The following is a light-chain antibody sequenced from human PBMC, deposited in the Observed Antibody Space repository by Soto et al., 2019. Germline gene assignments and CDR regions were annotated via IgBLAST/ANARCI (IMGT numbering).Light chain of an antibody. J-gene: IGKJ1*01. V-gene: IGKV3-20*01. Sequence: EVVLTQSPVTLSLSPGERATLSCRASQSFRGLLAWYQQKPGQTPSLLIYGASTGATGIPDRFSGSGSGTDFTLTISRLEPEDFGVYYCQQYGSSYWTFGQGTKVDI. CDR1: QSFRGL. CDR2: GAS. CDR3: QQYGSSYWT.